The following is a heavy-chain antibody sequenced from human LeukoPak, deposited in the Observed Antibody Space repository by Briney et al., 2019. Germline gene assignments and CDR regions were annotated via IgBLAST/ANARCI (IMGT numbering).Heavy chain of an antibody. J-gene: IGHJ4*02. CDR3: ARLYYDILTGYYTSFDY. CDR1: GYTFTSYG. Sequence: GASVKVSCKASGYTFTSYGISWVRQAPGQGLEWMGWISAYNGNTNYAQKLQGRVTMTTDTSTSTAYMELRSLRSDDTAVYYCARLYYDILTGYYTSFDYWGQGTLVTVSS. V-gene: IGHV1-18*01. CDR2: ISAYNGNT. D-gene: IGHD3-9*01.